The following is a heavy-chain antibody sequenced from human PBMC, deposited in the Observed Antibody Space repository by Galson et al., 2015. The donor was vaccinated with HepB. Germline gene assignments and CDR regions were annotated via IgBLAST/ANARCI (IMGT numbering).Heavy chain of an antibody. Sequence: QSGAEVKKPGESLRTSCKASGYTFTNYGISWVRQAPGQGLEWMGWISAHNGHTNYVQNLQGRVTMTTDTSTSTAYMELRSLRSDDTAVYYCARALRGRGTLTGYYGIDYWGQGTLVTVSS. CDR2: ISAHNGHT. CDR1: GYTFTNYG. V-gene: IGHV1-18*04. J-gene: IGHJ4*02. CDR3: ARALRGRGTLTGYYGIDY. D-gene: IGHD3-9*01.